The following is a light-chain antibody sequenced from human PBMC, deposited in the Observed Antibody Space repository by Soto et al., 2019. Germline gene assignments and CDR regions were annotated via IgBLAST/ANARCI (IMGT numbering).Light chain of an antibody. V-gene: IGLV2-14*01. Sequence: QSALTQPASVSGSPGQSITISCTGTISDIGSYYYVSWYQHHPGKAPQLIIYGVTNRPSGISSRFSGSKSGNTASLTISGLQGEDEADYYCSSYVSSSIVVFGGGTKVTVL. J-gene: IGLJ3*02. CDR3: SSYVSSSIVV. CDR1: ISDIGSYYY. CDR2: GVT.